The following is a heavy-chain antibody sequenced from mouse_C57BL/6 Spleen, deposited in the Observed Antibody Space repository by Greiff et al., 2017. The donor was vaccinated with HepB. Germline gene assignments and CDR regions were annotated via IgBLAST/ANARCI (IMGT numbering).Heavy chain of an antibody. CDR1: GFTFSSYA. CDR2: ISDGGSYT. Sequence: EVQGVESGGGLVKPGGSLKLSCAASGFTFSSYAMSWVRQTPEKRLEWVATISDGGSYTYYPDNVKGRFTISRDNAKNNLYLQMSHLKSEDTAMYYCAREGRAPTVGFDYWGQGTTLTVSS. V-gene: IGHV5-4*01. CDR3: AREGRAPTVGFDY. J-gene: IGHJ2*01. D-gene: IGHD1-1*01.